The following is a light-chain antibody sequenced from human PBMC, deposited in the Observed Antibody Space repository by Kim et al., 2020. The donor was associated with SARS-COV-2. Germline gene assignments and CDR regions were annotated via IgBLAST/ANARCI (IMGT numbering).Light chain of an antibody. CDR3: QAWDSSTAEV. CDR1: KLGDKY. V-gene: IGLV3-1*01. CDR2: QDS. Sequence: SYELTQPPSVSVSPGQTASITCSGDKLGDKYACWYQQKPGQSPVLVIYQDSKRPSGIPERFSGSNSGNTVTLTISGTQAMDEADYYCQAWDSSTAEVFGT. J-gene: IGLJ1*01.